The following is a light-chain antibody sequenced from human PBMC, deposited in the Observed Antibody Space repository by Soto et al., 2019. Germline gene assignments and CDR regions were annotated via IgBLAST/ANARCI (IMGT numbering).Light chain of an antibody. CDR1: QSINNA. V-gene: IGKV1-5*03. J-gene: IGKJ1*01. CDR3: QQYNTYWS. CDR2: SAS. Sequence: DIQMTQSPSTLSASVGDRVTITCRASQSINNALAWFQQKPGKAPKLLIYSASTLENEVPSRFSGSGSGTEFTLAISSLQPDDVATYYCQQYNTYWSFGQGTKVEAK.